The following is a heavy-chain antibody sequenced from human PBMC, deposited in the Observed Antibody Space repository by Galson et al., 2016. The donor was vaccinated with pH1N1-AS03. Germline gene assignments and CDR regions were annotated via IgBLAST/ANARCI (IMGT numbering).Heavy chain of an antibody. J-gene: IGHJ6*03. CDR1: GGSISNSNYY. D-gene: IGHD6-13*01. V-gene: IGHV4-39*01. Sequence: ETLSLTCTVSGGSISNSNYYWGWIRQPPGKGLEWIGSIYYSGSAYYNPSLKSRVTISIDTSKNQFSLRLSSVTAADTAVYYCARHPYNSSPLYYYFYYMDVWGKGATVTVSS. CDR2: IYYSGSA. CDR3: ARHPYNSSPLYYYFYYMDV.